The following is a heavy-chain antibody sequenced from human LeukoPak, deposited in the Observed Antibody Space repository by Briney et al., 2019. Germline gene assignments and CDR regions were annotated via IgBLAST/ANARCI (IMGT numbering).Heavy chain of an antibody. CDR2: ISSSGDTI. D-gene: IGHD3-10*01. J-gene: IGHJ4*02. CDR3: AKAPYYYGSGSFYYFDQ. CDR1: GFTFSGCY. V-gene: IGHV3-11*04. Sequence: PGGSLRLSCSASGFTFSGCYMTWIRQAPGKGLEWVSYISSSGDTIYYADSVKGRFTISRDNAKNSLYLQMNSLRAEDTAVYYCAKAPYYYGSGSFYYFDQWGQGTQVTVSS.